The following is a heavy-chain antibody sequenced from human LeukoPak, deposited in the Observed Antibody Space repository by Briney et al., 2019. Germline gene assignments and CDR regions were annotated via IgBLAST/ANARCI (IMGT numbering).Heavy chain of an antibody. V-gene: IGHV1-8*01. CDR3: ARDVPSNDYYDSSIAP. CDR1: GYTFTSYD. Sequence: ASVKVSCKASGYTFTSYDINWVRQATGQGLEWMGWMNPNSGNTGYAQKFQGRVTMTRDTSTSTVYMELSSLRSEDTAVYYCARDVPSNDYYDSSIAPWGQGTLVTVSS. J-gene: IGHJ5*02. D-gene: IGHD3-22*01. CDR2: MNPNSGNT.